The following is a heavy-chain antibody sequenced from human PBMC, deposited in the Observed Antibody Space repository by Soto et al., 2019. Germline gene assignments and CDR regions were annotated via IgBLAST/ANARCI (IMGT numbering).Heavy chain of an antibody. Sequence: SVKVSCKASGGTFSSYAISRVRQAPGQGLEWMGGIIPIFGTANYAQKFQGRVTITADESTSTAYMELSSLRSEDTAVYYCARAEYYYGSRNYYYAMDVWGQATKVTVSS. V-gene: IGHV1-69*13. CDR1: GGTFSSYA. CDR2: IIPIFGTA. D-gene: IGHD3-10*01. J-gene: IGHJ6*02. CDR3: ARAEYYYGSRNYYYAMDV.